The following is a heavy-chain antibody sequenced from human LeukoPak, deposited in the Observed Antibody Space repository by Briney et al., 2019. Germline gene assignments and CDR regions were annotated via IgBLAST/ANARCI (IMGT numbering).Heavy chain of an antibody. CDR3: ARSVNWGSPNYWHFDL. D-gene: IGHD7-27*01. J-gene: IGHJ2*01. CDR1: GGTLSNHA. Sequence: SVKVSCKASGGTLSNHAVSWVRQAPGQGLEWMVSISPVSCTTNYAEEFQRSVTITTDESTTRVYMDLSSMRSADTAVYFCARSVNWGSPNYWHFDLWGRGTLVAVSS. V-gene: IGHV1-69*05. CDR2: ISPVSCTT.